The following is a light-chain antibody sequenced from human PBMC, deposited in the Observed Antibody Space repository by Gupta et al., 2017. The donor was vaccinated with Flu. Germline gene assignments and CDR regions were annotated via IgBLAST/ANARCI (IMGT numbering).Light chain of an antibody. CDR1: QSVSSSY. V-gene: IGKV3-20*01. CDR2: GAS. CDR3: QQYCSSPYT. Sequence: EIVLTQSPGTLSLSPGERATLSCMASQSVSSSYLAWYQQKPGQAPRLLIYGASSRATGIPDRFSGSGSGTDFTLTISRLEPEDFAVYYCQQYCSSPYTFGQGTKMEIK. J-gene: IGKJ2*01.